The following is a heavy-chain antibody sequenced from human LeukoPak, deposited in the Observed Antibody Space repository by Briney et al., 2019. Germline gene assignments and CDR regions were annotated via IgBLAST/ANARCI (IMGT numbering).Heavy chain of an antibody. CDR1: GFTFSDYY. CDR2: ISSSGSTI. D-gene: IGHD3-16*01. J-gene: IGHJ5*02. CDR3: ARGPSYYDYVWGTTRFDP. V-gene: IGHV3-11*01. Sequence: PGGSLRLSCAASGFTFSDYYMSWIRHAPGKGLEWVSYISSSGSTIYYADSVKGRFTISRDNAKNSLYLQMNSLRAEDTAVYYCARGPSYYDYVWGTTRFDPWGQGTLVTVSS.